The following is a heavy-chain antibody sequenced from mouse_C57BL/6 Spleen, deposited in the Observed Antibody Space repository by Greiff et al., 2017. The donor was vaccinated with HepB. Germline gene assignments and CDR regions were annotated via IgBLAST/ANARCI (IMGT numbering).Heavy chain of an antibody. D-gene: IGHD4-1*01. J-gene: IGHJ1*03. Sequence: QVHVKQSGPELVRPGVSVKISCKGSGYTFTDYAMHWVKQSHAKSLEWIGVISTYYGDASYNQKFKDKATMTVDKSSSTAYMQLSSLTSEDSAVYFCAREKNWYWYFDVWGTGTTVTVSS. CDR3: AREKNWYWYFDV. CDR1: GYTFTDYA. V-gene: IGHV1-67*01. CDR2: ISTYYGDA.